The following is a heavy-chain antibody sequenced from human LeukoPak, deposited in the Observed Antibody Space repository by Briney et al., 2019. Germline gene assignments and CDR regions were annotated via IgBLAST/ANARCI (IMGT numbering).Heavy chain of an antibody. D-gene: IGHD3-16*01. J-gene: IGHJ4*02. CDR3: ARVIGSYGDSAY. Sequence: GGSLRLSCEASGFTFSSYSMNWVRQAPGKGLEWLSYISSTSSAIYYADSLKGRFTISRDNAKNSLYLQMASLGAEDTAVYYCARVIGSYGDSAYWGQGTLVTVSS. V-gene: IGHV3-48*04. CDR1: GFTFSSYS. CDR2: ISSTSSAI.